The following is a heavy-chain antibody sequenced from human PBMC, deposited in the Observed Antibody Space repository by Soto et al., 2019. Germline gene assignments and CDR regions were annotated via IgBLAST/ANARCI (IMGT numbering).Heavy chain of an antibody. CDR1: GFTSSSYW. CDR2: IKQDGSEK. Sequence: GGSLSLSCASSGFTSSSYWMILVRQDHGKGLEWVANIKQDGSEKYYVDSVKGRFTISRDNAKNSLYLQMNSLRAEDTAVYYCARQYSSGWWNYYYGMDVWGQGTTVTFSS. J-gene: IGHJ6*02. D-gene: IGHD6-19*01. CDR3: ARQYSSGWWNYYYGMDV. V-gene: IGHV3-7*03.